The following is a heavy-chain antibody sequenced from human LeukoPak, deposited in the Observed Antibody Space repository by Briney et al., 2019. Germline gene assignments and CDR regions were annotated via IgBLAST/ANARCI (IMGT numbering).Heavy chain of an antibody. D-gene: IGHD1-26*01. CDR1: GGSITGYY. V-gene: IGHV4-59*01. Sequence: SETLSLTCTVSGGSITGYYWSWIRQPPGKGLEWIAYIHDSGSANYNPSLKSRVIISVDRSRNQFSLKLSSVTAADTAVYYCARQRATWDAWFDPWGQGTLVTVSP. CDR3: ARQRATWDAWFDP. CDR2: IHDSGSA. J-gene: IGHJ5*02.